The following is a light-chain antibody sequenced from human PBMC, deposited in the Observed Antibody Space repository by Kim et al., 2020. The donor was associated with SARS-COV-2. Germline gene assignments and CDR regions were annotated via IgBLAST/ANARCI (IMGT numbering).Light chain of an antibody. V-gene: IGLV10-54*01. Sequence: QAGLTQPPSLSKGLRQTATLTCTGNSNNVGNQGAAWLQQHQGHPPKLLSYRNNNRPSGISERLSASRSGNTASLTITGLQPEDEADYYCSAWDSSLSAWVCGGGTTLTVL. J-gene: IGLJ3*02. CDR1: SNNVGNQG. CDR3: SAWDSSLSAWV. CDR2: RNN.